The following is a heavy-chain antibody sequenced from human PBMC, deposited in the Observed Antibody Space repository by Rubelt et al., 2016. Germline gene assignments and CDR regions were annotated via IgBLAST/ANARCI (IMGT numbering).Heavy chain of an antibody. D-gene: IGHD4-23*01. CDR2: IKQDGSEK. J-gene: IGHJ4*02. CDR3: ARDSEATVVTPGVIDY. Sequence: EVQLLESGGGVVQPGRSLRLSCAASGFTFSSYAMHWVRQAPGKGLEWVANIKQDGSEKYYVDSVKGRFTISRDNAKNSLYLQMNSLRAEDTAVYYCARDSEATVVTPGVIDYWGQGTLVTVSS. V-gene: IGHV3-7*01. CDR1: GFTFSSYA.